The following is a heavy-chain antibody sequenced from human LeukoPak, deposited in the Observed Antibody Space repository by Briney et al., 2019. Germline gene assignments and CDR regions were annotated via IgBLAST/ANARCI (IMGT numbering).Heavy chain of an antibody. CDR3: ATPLDYYDSSGYHRGGD. V-gene: IGHV3-74*01. Sequence: GGSLRLSCAASGFTFSRYWMHWVRQAPGEGLVWVSRIDPDDSGSSYADSVKGRFTISRDNAKNSLYLQMNSLRAEDTAVYYCATPLDYYDSSGYHRGGDWGQGTLVTVSS. CDR1: GFTFSRYW. J-gene: IGHJ4*02. CDR2: IDPDDSGS. D-gene: IGHD3-22*01.